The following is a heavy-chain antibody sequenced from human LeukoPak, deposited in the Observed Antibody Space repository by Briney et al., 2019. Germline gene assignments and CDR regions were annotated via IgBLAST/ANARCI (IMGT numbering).Heavy chain of an antibody. CDR1: GGSISSGDYY. Sequence: SETLSLTCTVSGGSISSGDYYGSWIRQPPGKGLEWIGYIYYSGSTYYNPSLKSRVTISVDTSKNQFSLKLSPVTPADTAVYSCARPEYRSSTSCYTLQGWFDPWGQGTLVPVSS. CDR2: IYYSGST. V-gene: IGHV4-30-4*01. D-gene: IGHD2-2*02. CDR3: ARPEYRSSTSCYTLQGWFDP. J-gene: IGHJ5*02.